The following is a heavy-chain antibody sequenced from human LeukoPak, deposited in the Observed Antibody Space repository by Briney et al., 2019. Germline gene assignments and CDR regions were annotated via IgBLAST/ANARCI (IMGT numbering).Heavy chain of an antibody. CDR1: GGSISSYY. J-gene: IGHJ4*02. CDR2: IYYSGST. D-gene: IGHD5-24*01. CDR3: ARSRGWLQSHPLGY. Sequence: SETLSLTCTVSGGSISSYYWSWIRQPPGKGLEWIGSIYYSGSTYYNPSLKSRVTISVDTSKNQFSLKLSSVTAADTAVYYCARSRGWLQSHPLGYWGQGTLVAVSS. V-gene: IGHV4-59*05.